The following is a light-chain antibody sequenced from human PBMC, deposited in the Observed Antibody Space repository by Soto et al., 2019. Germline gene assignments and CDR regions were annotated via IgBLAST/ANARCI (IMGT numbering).Light chain of an antibody. J-gene: IGKJ2*01. CDR2: GAS. V-gene: IGKV3-20*01. CDR3: QQYGDSPYT. CDR1: LSVTSDY. Sequence: EIVLTQSPGTLSLSPGIRATLSCRASLSVTSDYLAWYQQKPGQAPRLLIYGASIRATGIPDRFSGRGSGTDFNLTISRLEPEDFAVYYCQQYGDSPYTFGQGTKLEI.